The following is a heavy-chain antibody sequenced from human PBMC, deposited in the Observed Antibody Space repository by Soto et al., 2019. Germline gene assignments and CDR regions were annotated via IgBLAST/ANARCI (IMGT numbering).Heavy chain of an antibody. CDR2: IDWDDDK. D-gene: IGHD6-13*01. CDR3: ARSIVAAGNRWFDP. J-gene: IGHJ5*02. V-gene: IGHV2-70*04. Sequence: SGPTLVNPTQTLTLTGTFSGFSLSTSGIRVSWIRQPPGKALEWLARIDWDDDKLYSTSLKTRLTISKDTSKNQVVLTMTNMDPLDTATYYCARSIVAAGNRWFDPWGQGTLVTVS. CDR1: GFSLSTSGIR.